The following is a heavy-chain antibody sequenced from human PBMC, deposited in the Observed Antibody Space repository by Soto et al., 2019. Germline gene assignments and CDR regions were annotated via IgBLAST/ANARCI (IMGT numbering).Heavy chain of an antibody. J-gene: IGHJ4*02. CDR1: GYTFTSYY. CDR2: INPSGGST. Sequence: ASVKVSCKASGYTFTSYYMHWVRQAPGQGLEWMGIINPSGGSTSYAQKFQGRVTMTMDTSTSTVYMELSSLRSEDTAVYYCARDQGRNYDSSGYYSLSAGYFDYWGQGTLVTVSS. D-gene: IGHD3-22*01. V-gene: IGHV1-46*01. CDR3: ARDQGRNYDSSGYYSLSAGYFDY.